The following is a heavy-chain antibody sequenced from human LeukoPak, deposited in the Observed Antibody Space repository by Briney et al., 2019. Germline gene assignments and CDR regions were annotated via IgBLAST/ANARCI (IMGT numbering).Heavy chain of an antibody. Sequence: ASVKVSCKASGYTFTDYYIHWVRQAPGQGLEWMGWINPNSGGTNYAQKFQGRVTMTRDTSISTAYMDLSRLRSDDTAVYYCARSGYGSGSYYYLYWGQGTLVTVSS. D-gene: IGHD3-10*01. J-gene: IGHJ4*02. CDR1: GYTFTDYY. CDR2: INPNSGGT. CDR3: ARSGYGSGSYYYLY. V-gene: IGHV1-2*02.